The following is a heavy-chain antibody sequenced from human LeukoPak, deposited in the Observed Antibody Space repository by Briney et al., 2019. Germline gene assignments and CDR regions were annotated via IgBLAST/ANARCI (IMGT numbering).Heavy chain of an antibody. CDR3: ARHGSYYYDSSGYYLIRHAFDI. D-gene: IGHD3-22*01. Sequence: PSETLSLTCAVSGGSISSYYWSWIRQPPGKGLEWIGYIYTSGSTNYNPSLKSRVTISVDTSKNQFSLKLSSVTAADTAVYYCARHGSYYYDSSGYYLIRHAFDIWGQGTMVTVSS. CDR1: GGSISSYY. CDR2: IYTSGST. J-gene: IGHJ3*02. V-gene: IGHV4-4*09.